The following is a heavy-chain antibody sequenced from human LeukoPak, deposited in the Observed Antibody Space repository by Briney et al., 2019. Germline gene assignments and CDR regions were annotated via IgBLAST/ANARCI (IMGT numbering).Heavy chain of an antibody. D-gene: IGHD2-15*01. CDR2: IGSSSSYI. V-gene: IGHV3-21*04. J-gene: IGHJ4*02. Sequence: PGRSLRLSCAASGFTFSSYSMNWVRQAPGTGLEWVSSIGSSSSYIYYADSVQGRFTISRDNSKSTLCLQMNSLRAEDTAVYYCAKQLGYCSDGSCYFPYWGQGTLVTVSS. CDR1: GFTFSSYS. CDR3: AKQLGYCSDGSCYFPY.